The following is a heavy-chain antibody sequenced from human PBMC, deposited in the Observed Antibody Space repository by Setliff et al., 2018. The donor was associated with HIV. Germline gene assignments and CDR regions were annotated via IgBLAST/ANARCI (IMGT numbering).Heavy chain of an antibody. CDR2: ISGLTGEV. CDR1: GYDFSSYS. Sequence: ASVKVSCKASGYDFSSYSMMWVRQTPGQGLEWLGWISGLTGEVRLAKEFQGRVTLTTSAYPAYMELKSLRSEDRGVYYCARGGLGFLDWCLPDSWGQGTLVTVSS. D-gene: IGHD2-21*02. J-gene: IGHJ4*02. V-gene: IGHV1-18*04. CDR3: ARGGLGFLDWCLPDS.